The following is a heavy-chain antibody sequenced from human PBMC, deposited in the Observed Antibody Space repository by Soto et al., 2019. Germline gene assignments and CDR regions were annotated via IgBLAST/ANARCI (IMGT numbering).Heavy chain of an antibody. CDR3: AKWRQWLVLHSDYFDY. Sequence: GGSLRLSCAASGFTFSSYAMSWVRQAPGKGLEWVSAISGSGGSTYYADSVKGRFTISRDNSKNTLYLQMNSLRAEDTAVYYCAKWRQWLVLHSDYFDYWGQGTLVTVSS. D-gene: IGHD6-19*01. J-gene: IGHJ4*02. V-gene: IGHV3-23*01. CDR2: ISGSGGST. CDR1: GFTFSSYA.